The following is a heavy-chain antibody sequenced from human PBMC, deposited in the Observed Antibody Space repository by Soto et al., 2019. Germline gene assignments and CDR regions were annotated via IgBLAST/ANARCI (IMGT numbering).Heavy chain of an antibody. Sequence: GGSLRLSCAASGFTFSSYAMSWVRQAPGKGLEWVSTISGSGGSTYYAYSVKGQFTISRDNSKNTLYLQMNTLRAEDTAVYYCAKDPSALGGNWFDPWGQGTLVTVSS. J-gene: IGHJ5*02. CDR1: GFTFSSYA. V-gene: IGHV3-23*01. CDR2: ISGSGGST. CDR3: AKDPSALGGNWFDP. D-gene: IGHD3-16*01.